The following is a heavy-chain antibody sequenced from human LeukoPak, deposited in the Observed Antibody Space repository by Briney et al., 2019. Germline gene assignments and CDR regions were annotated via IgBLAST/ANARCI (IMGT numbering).Heavy chain of an antibody. Sequence: GGSLRLSCAASGFTFSSYAMHWVRQAPGKGLEWVAVISYDGSNKYYADSVKGRFTISRDNSKNTLYLQMNSLRAEDTAVYYCARSIAGAGKLPYYFDYWGQGALVTVSS. D-gene: IGHD6-19*01. CDR1: GFTFSSYA. CDR3: ARSIAGAGKLPYYFDY. CDR2: ISYDGSNK. V-gene: IGHV3-30-3*01. J-gene: IGHJ4*02.